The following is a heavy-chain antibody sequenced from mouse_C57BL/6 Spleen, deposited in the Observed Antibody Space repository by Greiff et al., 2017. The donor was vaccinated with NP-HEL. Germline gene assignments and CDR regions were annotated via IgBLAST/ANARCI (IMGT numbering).Heavy chain of an antibody. D-gene: IGHD2-3*01. Sequence: EVKVVESGGGLVKPGGSLKLSCAASGFTFSSYAMSWVRQTPEKRLEWVATISDGGSYTYYPDNVKGRFTISRDNAKNNLYLQMSHLKSEDTAMYYCARHYDGYSHWYFDVWGTGTTVTVSS. CDR3: ARHYDGYSHWYFDV. J-gene: IGHJ1*03. CDR2: ISDGGSYT. CDR1: GFTFSSYA. V-gene: IGHV5-4*03.